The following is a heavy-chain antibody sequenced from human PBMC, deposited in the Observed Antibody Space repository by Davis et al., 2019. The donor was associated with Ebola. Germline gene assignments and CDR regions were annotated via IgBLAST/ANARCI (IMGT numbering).Heavy chain of an antibody. D-gene: IGHD6-6*01. CDR1: GFTFSLFA. Sequence: GESLKISCAASGFTFSLFAMHWVRQAPGKGLEWVAVVSYDGRHKYYADSVKGRFTISRDNSKNTLNLQMNSLRAEDTAVYYCTSDTPHSSSDYWGQGTLVTVSS. CDR2: VSYDGRHK. V-gene: IGHV3-30*04. CDR3: TSDTPHSSSDY. J-gene: IGHJ4*02.